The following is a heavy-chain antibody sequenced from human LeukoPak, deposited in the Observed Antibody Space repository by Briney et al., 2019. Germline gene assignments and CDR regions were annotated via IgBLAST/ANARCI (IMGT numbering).Heavy chain of an antibody. CDR2: IRDSGET. CDR1: GFSVSNYY. V-gene: IGHV3-66*03. D-gene: IGHD3-16*01. CDR3: ARDRAVTQVWVEFDS. Sequence: GGSLRLSCAGSGFSVSNYYMNWVRQAPGKGLEWVSLIRDSGETFYADSVKGRFTISRDNSKNTVYLQMNRLRVEATAVYFCARDRAVTQVWVEFDSWGQGTLVTVSS. J-gene: IGHJ5*01.